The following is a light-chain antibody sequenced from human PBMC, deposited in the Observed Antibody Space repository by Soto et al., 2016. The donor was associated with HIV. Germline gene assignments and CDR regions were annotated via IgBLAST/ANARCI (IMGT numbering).Light chain of an antibody. CDR3: MHALQTPL. J-gene: IGKJ4*01. V-gene: IGKV2-28*01. CDR1: QSLLRSNVYNY. Sequence: DIVLTQSPLSLSVTPGEPASISCRSSQSLLRSNVYNYLGSHRASGVPDRFSGSGSGTDFTLKISRVEAEDVGIYYCMHALQTPLFGGGTKVEIK. CDR2: LGS.